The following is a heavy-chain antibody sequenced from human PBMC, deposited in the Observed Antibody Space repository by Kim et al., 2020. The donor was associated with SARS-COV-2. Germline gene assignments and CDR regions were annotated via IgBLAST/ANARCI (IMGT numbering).Heavy chain of an antibody. CDR1: GFSFNTYA. Sequence: GGSLRLSCAASGFSFNTYAMSWVRQAPGKGLEWVSTISGSGSSTFFADSVKGRFTISRDNSKNTLYLQMNSLRAEDTAIYYCATLRRRSLIAVFSSGYHIWGRGTMVTVSS. V-gene: IGHV3-23*01. J-gene: IGHJ3*02. D-gene: IGHD3-22*01. CDR3: ATLRRRSLIAVFSSGYHI. CDR2: ISGSGSST.